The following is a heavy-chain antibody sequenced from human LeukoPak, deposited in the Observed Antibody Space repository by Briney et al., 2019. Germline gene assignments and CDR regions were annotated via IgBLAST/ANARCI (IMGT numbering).Heavy chain of an antibody. Sequence: GASVKVSCKASGYTFTGYYMHWVRQAPGQGLEWMGWINPNSGGTNYAQKFQGRVTMTRDTSISTAYMELSRLRSDDTAVYYCARDRGIAAEYQDAFDIWGQGTMVTVSS. J-gene: IGHJ3*02. CDR3: ARDRGIAAEYQDAFDI. CDR1: GYTFTGYY. V-gene: IGHV1-2*02. CDR2: INPNSGGT. D-gene: IGHD6-13*01.